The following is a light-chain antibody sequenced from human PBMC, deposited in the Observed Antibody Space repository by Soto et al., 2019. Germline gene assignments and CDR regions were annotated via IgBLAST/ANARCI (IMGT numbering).Light chain of an antibody. CDR1: TIDFGFYNY. J-gene: IGLJ1*01. Sequence: QSALTQPASVSGSPGQSITISCTLTTIDFGFYNYVSWYQHHPGKAPKLLIYEVTNRHSGVSNRFSGSKSGNTASLTISGLQAEDEADYYCSSYTSSTDYVFGTGTKVTVL. CDR2: EVT. V-gene: IGLV2-14*01. CDR3: SSYTSSTDYV.